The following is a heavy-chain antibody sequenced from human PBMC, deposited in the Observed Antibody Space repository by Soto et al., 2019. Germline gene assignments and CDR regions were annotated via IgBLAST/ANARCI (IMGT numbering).Heavy chain of an antibody. Sequence: QVPLVQSGAEVKKPGSSVKVSCKASGGTFSSYAISWVRQAPGQGPEWMGGIIPISGTANYAQKFQGRVTITADESTSTAYMELSSLRSEDTAVYYCARSQGSSTSLEIYYYYYYGMDVRGQGTTVTVSS. V-gene: IGHV1-69*01. D-gene: IGHD2-2*01. J-gene: IGHJ6*02. CDR3: ARSQGSSTSLEIYYYYYYGMDV. CDR1: GGTFSSYA. CDR2: IIPISGTA.